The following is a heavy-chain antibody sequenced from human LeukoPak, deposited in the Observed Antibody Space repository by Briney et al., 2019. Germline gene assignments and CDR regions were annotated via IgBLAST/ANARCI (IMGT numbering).Heavy chain of an antibody. V-gene: IGHV3-23*01. J-gene: IGHJ4*02. CDR3: AKGRGYSYGYFDY. CDR1: GFTFSSYA. Sequence: GGSLRLSCAASGFTFSSYAMSWVRQAPGKGLEWVSAISGSGGSTYYADSVKGRFTISRDNSKNTLYLQMNSLRAEDTAAYYCAKGRGYSYGYFDYWGQGTLVTVSS. D-gene: IGHD5-18*01. CDR2: ISGSGGST.